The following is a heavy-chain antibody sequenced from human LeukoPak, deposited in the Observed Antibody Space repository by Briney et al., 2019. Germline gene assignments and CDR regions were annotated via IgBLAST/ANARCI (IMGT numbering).Heavy chain of an antibody. CDR1: GLTFSDSS. D-gene: IGHD4-23*01. Sequence: PGGSLRLSCAASGLTFSDSSFHWVRQASGKGLEWVGSIRSKAYSYATAYAASVKGRFTISRDGSKNTAFLEMDSLETEDTAVYYCTRELDGGRDYWGQGTLVAVSS. CDR2: IRSKAYSYAT. V-gene: IGHV3-73*01. J-gene: IGHJ4*02. CDR3: TRELDGGRDY.